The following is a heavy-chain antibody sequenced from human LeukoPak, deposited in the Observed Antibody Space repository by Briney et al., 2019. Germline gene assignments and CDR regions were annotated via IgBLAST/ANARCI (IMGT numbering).Heavy chain of an antibody. J-gene: IGHJ6*02. D-gene: IGHD5-18*01. CDR1: GGTFSSYA. V-gene: IGHV1-69*13. Sequence: ASVKVSCKASGGTFSSYAIGWVRQAPGQGLEWMGGIIPIFGTANYAQKFQGRVTITADESTSTAYMELSSLRSEDTAVYYCARANIWRGYGRPTRYYGMDVWGQGTTVTVSS. CDR2: IIPIFGTA. CDR3: ARANIWRGYGRPTRYYGMDV.